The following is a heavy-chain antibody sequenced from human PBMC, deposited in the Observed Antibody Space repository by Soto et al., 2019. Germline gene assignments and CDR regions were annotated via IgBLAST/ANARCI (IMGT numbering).Heavy chain of an antibody. CDR2: IYYSGST. Sequence: PSETLSLTCTVSGGSISSYYWSWIRQPPGKGLEWIGYIYYSGSTNYNPSLKSRVTISVDTSKNQFSLQLSSVTAADTAVYYCARYYKYTGYDYTIDSWGHGPLVTVAT. J-gene: IGHJ5*01. D-gene: IGHD5-12*01. V-gene: IGHV4-59*08. CDR3: ARYYKYTGYDYTIDS. CDR1: GGSISSYY.